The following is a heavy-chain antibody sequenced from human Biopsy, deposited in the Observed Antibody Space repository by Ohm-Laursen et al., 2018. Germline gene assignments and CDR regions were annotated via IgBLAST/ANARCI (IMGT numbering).Heavy chain of an antibody. J-gene: IGHJ6*02. CDR2: ITNTGRTV. Sequence: SLRLSCAASGFPFSDYYMRWIRQAPGKGLEWVSFITNTGRTVYADSVKGRFTISRDNADNSLHLQMKSLRAEDTAVYYCARELGNGMDVWGQGTTVTVSS. V-gene: IGHV3-11*01. CDR3: ARELGNGMDV. CDR1: GFPFSDYY.